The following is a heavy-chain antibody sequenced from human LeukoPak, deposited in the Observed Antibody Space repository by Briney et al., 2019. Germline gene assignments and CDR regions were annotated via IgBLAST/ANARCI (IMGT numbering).Heavy chain of an antibody. CDR2: IYNSGST. J-gene: IGHJ4*02. D-gene: IGHD6-19*01. CDR1: GGSISSHY. CDR3: ARGPTYSSGAYFDY. V-gene: IGHV4-4*07. Sequence: SETLSLTCTVSGGSISSHYWSWIRQPAGKGLEWIGRIYNSGSTNYNPSLKSRLTMSVDTSKNQFSLNLNSVIAADTALYYRARGPTYSSGAYFDYWGQGILVTVSS.